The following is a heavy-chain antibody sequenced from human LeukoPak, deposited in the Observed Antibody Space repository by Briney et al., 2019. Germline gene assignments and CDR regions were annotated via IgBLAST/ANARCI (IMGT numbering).Heavy chain of an antibody. CDR2: ISYDGSNK. J-gene: IGHJ5*02. Sequence: GGSLRLSCAASGFTFSSYAMHWVRQAPGKGLEWVAVISYDGSNKYHADSVKGRFTISRDNSKNTLYLQMNSLRAEDTAVYYCARGPFGEVGATTAWGQGTLVTVSS. D-gene: IGHD1-26*01. CDR3: ARGPFGEVGATTA. CDR1: GFTFSSYA. V-gene: IGHV3-30-3*01.